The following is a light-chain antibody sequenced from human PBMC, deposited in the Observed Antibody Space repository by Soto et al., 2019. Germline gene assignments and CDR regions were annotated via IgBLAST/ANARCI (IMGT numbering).Light chain of an antibody. CDR1: QSVSTY. V-gene: IGKV3-11*01. Sequence: EIVLTQSPATLSLSPGERATLSCRASQSVSTYLAWYQKKPGQAPRLLIYDASKRATGIPARFSGSGSGTDFTLTIGSLEPEDFAVYYCQQRSNWPWTFGQGTKVEIK. J-gene: IGKJ1*01. CDR2: DAS. CDR3: QQRSNWPWT.